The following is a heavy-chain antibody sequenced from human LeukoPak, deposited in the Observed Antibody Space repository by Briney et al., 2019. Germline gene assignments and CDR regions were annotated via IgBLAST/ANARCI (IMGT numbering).Heavy chain of an antibody. D-gene: IGHD6-19*01. V-gene: IGHV2-5*02. CDR1: GFSLSTSGVG. J-gene: IGHJ4*02. CDR2: IYWDDDQ. Sequence: ASGPTLVNPTQTLTLTCTFSGFSLSTSGVGVGWIRQPPGKALEWLALIYWDDDQRYSPSLKSRLTITKDTSKNQVVLTMTNMDPVDTATYYCARRLKWGTGWPFDYWGQGTLVTVSS. CDR3: ARRLKWGTGWPFDY.